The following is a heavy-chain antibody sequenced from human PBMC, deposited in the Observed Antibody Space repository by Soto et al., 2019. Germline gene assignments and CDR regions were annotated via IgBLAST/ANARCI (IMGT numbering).Heavy chain of an antibody. CDR2: ISGSGRSK. CDR1: GFTFSTYH. V-gene: IGHV3-48*02. CDR3: ARDCGKGYGMDV. Sequence: EVQLVESGGGLVQPGGSLRLSCTASGFTFSTYHMNWVRQAPGKGLERVSYISGSGRSKLYADSVKGRFTISRDNAKNSLYLQMNSLRDDDTAVYYCARDCGKGYGMDVWGQGTTVTVSS. J-gene: IGHJ6*02.